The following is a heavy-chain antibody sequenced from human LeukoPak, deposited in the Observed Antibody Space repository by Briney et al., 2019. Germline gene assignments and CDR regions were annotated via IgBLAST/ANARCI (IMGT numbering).Heavy chain of an antibody. V-gene: IGHV4-31*03. D-gene: IGHD6-13*01. CDR1: GGSISSGGYY. J-gene: IGHJ4*02. CDR2: IYYSGST. CDR3: ASAGYSSSWNDDYFDY. Sequence: PSETLSLTCTVSGGSISSGGYYWSWIRQHPGKGLEWIGYIYYSGSTYYIPSLKSRVTISVDTSKNQFSLKLSSVTAADTAVYYCASAGYSSSWNDDYFDYWGQGTLVTVSS.